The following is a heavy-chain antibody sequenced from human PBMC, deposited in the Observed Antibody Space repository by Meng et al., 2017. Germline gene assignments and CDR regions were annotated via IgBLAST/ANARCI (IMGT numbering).Heavy chain of an antibody. Sequence: HVQLQQWGAGLLKPSETLSLTCAVYGVSFSGYYWSWIRQPPGKGLEWIGEINHSGSTNYNPSLKSRVTISVDTSKNQFSLQLSSVTAADTAVYYCARGVRLPDYWGQGTLVTVSS. V-gene: IGHV4-34*01. CDR2: INHSGST. CDR1: GVSFSGYY. CDR3: ARGVRLPDY. J-gene: IGHJ4*02. D-gene: IGHD2-15*01.